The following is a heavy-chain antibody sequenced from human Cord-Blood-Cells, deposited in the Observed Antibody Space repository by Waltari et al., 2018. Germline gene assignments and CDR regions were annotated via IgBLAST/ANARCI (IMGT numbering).Heavy chain of an antibody. CDR1: GYTFTSYD. CDR2: MNPNSGNT. D-gene: IGHD3-10*01. Sequence: QVQLVQSGAEVKKPGASVKVSCKASGYTFTSYDINWVRQATGQGLEWMGWMNPNSGNTGYAQKCQGRVTMTRNTSISTAYMELSSLRSEDTAVYYCARVTMVQGVINWFDPWGQGTLVTVSS. CDR3: ARVTMVQGVINWFDP. J-gene: IGHJ5*02. V-gene: IGHV1-8*01.